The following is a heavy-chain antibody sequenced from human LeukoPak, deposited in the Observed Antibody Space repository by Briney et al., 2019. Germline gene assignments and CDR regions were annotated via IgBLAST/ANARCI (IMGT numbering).Heavy chain of an antibody. J-gene: IGHJ4*02. CDR3: ARGPTMVRGARYYFGY. D-gene: IGHD3-10*01. Sequence: SETLSLTCAVYGGSFSGYYWSWIRQPPGKGLEWIGEINHSGSTNYNPSLKSRVTISVDTSKNQFSLKLSSVTAADTAVYYCARGPTMVRGARYYFGYWGQGTLVTVSS. CDR2: INHSGST. V-gene: IGHV4-34*01. CDR1: GGSFSGYY.